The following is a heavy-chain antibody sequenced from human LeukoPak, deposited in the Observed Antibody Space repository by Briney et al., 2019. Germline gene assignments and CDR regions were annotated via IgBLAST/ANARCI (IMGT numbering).Heavy chain of an antibody. CDR1: GFTFSSYA. Sequence: GRSLRLSCAASGFTFSSYAMHWVRQAPGKGLEWVAVISYDRSNKYYADSVKGRFTISRDNSKNTLYLQMNSLRAEDTAVYYCARAAARLAAAFDIWGQGTMVTVSS. V-gene: IGHV3-30*01. D-gene: IGHD6-6*01. CDR2: ISYDRSNK. J-gene: IGHJ3*02. CDR3: ARAAARLAAAFDI.